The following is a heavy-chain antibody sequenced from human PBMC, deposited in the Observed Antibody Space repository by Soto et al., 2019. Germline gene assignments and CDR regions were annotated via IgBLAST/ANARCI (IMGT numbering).Heavy chain of an antibody. CDR3: ARDYPGGSYYDY. D-gene: IGHD1-26*01. J-gene: IGHJ4*02. Sequence: EVQVVESGGGLVQPGGSLRLSCAASGFTFSSYWMSWVRQAPGKGLEWVARINQDGSEKYYVDSVKGRFTISRDNAKNSLYLQKNSLRADDTAVYYCARDYPGGSYYDYWGQGTLDTVSS. CDR2: INQDGSEK. CDR1: GFTFSSYW. V-gene: IGHV3-7*03.